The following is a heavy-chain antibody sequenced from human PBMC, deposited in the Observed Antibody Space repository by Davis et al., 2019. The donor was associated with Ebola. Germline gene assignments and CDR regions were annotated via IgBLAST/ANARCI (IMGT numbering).Heavy chain of an antibody. CDR3: ARAGGRLRGAYYYYYGMDV. CDR1: GYTFTSYY. CDR2: INPSGGST. Sequence: AASVKVSCKASGYTFTSYYMHWVRQAPGQGLEWMGIINPSGGSTSYAQKFQGRVTITADESTSTAYMELSSLRSEDTAVYYCARAGGRLRGAYYYYYGMDVWGQGTTVTVSS. J-gene: IGHJ6*02. D-gene: IGHD4-17*01. V-gene: IGHV1-46*01.